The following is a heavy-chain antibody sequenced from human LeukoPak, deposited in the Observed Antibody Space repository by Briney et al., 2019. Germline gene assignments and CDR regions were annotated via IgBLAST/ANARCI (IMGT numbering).Heavy chain of an antibody. CDR1: GYTFTSYG. Sequence: ASVKVSCKASGYTFTSYGISWVRQAPGQGLEWMGWISAYNGNTNYAQKLQGRVTMTTDTSTSTAYMELRSLRSDDTAVYYCARDQATSYGSGSYYIGRRFDPWGQGTLVTVSS. CDR2: ISAYNGNT. CDR3: ARDQATSYGSGSYYIGRRFDP. D-gene: IGHD3-10*01. J-gene: IGHJ5*02. V-gene: IGHV1-18*01.